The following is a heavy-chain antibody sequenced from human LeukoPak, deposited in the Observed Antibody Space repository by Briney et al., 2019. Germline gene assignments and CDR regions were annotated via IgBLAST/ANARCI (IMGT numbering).Heavy chain of an antibody. CDR3: ARSGSHDY. Sequence: GRSLRLSCAASGFSFSNYDMHWVRQAPGKGLEWVALIWYDGSNKYYADSVKGRFTISRDNAKNSLYLQMNSLRAEDTAVYYCARSGSHDYWGQGTLVTVSS. D-gene: IGHD1-26*01. CDR2: IWYDGSNK. V-gene: IGHV3-33*03. CDR1: GFSFSNYD. J-gene: IGHJ4*02.